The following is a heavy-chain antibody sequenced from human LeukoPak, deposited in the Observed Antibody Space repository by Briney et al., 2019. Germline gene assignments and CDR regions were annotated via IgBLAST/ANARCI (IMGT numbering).Heavy chain of an antibody. CDR3: AKDLASIGSRDFDY. D-gene: IGHD1-26*01. Sequence: PGGSLRLSCAASGFTFSNAWMSWVRQAPGRGLGWVSAISGSGGSTYYADSVKGRFTISRDNSRNTLYLQMNSLRAEDTAVYYCAKDLASIGSRDFDYWGQGTLVTVSS. CDR2: ISGSGGST. J-gene: IGHJ4*02. V-gene: IGHV3-23*01. CDR1: GFTFSNAW.